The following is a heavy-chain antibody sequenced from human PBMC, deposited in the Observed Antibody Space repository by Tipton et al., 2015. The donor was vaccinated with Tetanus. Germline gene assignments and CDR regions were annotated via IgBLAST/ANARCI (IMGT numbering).Heavy chain of an antibody. J-gene: IGHJ6*02. CDR1: GFTFSDYY. V-gene: IGHV3-11*01. D-gene: IGHD3-10*01. CDR3: SRRALLSFGLDV. CDR2: ISSSGMTI. Sequence: SLRLSCAASGFTFSDYYMSWIRQATGKGLEWVSYISSSGMTIYYADSVKGRFTISRDNAKNSLSLQGNSLRAEDAAVYFCSRRALLSFGLDVWGQGTTVTVSS.